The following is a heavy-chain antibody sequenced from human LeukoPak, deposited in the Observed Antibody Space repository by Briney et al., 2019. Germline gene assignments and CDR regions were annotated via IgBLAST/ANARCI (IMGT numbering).Heavy chain of an antibody. J-gene: IGHJ4*02. CDR3: ARRRGYSGYDLDY. CDR2: IWYDGSNK. Sequence: QAGGSLRLSCAASGFTFSSYGMHWVRQAPGKGLEWVAVIWYDGSNKYYADSVKGRFTISKDTTNNTPYLQMNSLSAEDTAVYYCARRRGYSGYDLDYWGQGTLVTVSS. D-gene: IGHD5-12*01. V-gene: IGHV3-33*01. CDR1: GFTFSSYG.